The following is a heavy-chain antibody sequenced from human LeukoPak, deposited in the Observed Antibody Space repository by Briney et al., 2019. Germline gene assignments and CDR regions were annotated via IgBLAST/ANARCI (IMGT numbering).Heavy chain of an antibody. Sequence: SVKVSCKASGGTFSSYAINWVRQAPGQGLEWMGGIIPIFGTANYAQKFQDRVTIAADESTSTAYMELSSLRSEDTAIYYCASRLYCSNTRCRNFPFSYWGQGTLVTVSS. CDR2: IIPIFGTA. D-gene: IGHD2-2*01. V-gene: IGHV1-69*01. CDR3: ASRLYCSNTRCRNFPFSY. CDR1: GGTFSSYA. J-gene: IGHJ4*02.